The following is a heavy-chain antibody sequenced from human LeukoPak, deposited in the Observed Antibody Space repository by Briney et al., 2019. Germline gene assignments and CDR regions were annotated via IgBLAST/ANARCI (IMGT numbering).Heavy chain of an antibody. J-gene: IGHJ6*02. CDR2: IYYSGST. V-gene: IGHV4-39*02. CDR1: GGSISSSSYY. CDR3: AREDYGDYSYYYYYGMDV. D-gene: IGHD4-17*01. Sequence: KPSETLSLTCTVSGGSISSSSYYWGWIRQPPGKGLEWIGSIYYSGSTYYNPSLKSRVIISVDTSKHQFSLKLSSVTAADTAVYYCAREDYGDYSYYYYYGMDVWGQGTTVTVSS.